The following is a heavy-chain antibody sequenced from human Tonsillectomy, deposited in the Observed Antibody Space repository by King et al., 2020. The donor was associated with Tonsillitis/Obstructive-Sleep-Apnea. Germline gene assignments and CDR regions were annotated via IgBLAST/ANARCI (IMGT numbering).Heavy chain of an antibody. J-gene: IGHJ4*02. CDR3: ARGRWGTYYYDSSGYFKL. CDR2: INHSGST. CDR1: GGSFSGYY. D-gene: IGHD3-22*01. Sequence: VQLQQWGAGLLKPSETLSLTCAVYGGSFSGYYRSWIRQPPGKGLEWIGEINHSGSTNYNPSLKSRVTISVDTSKNQFSLKLSSVTAADTAVYYCARGRWGTYYYDSSGYFKLWGQGTLVTVSS. V-gene: IGHV4-34*01.